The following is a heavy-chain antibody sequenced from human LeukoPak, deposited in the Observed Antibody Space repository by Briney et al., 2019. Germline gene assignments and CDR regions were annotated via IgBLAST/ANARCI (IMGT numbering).Heavy chain of an antibody. J-gene: IGHJ4*02. Sequence: GGSLRLSCAASGFTFSSYAMHWVRQAPGKGLEWVTVISYDGSNKYYADSVKGRFTISRDNSKNTLYLQMNSLRAEDTAVYYCAREDHSNYNYWGQGTLVTVSS. CDR3: AREDHSNYNY. V-gene: IGHV3-30-3*01. D-gene: IGHD4-11*01. CDR1: GFTFSSYA. CDR2: ISYDGSNK.